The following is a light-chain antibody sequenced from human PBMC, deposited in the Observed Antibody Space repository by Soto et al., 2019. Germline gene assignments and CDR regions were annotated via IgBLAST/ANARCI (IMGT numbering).Light chain of an antibody. Sequence: SALPQPASVSGSPGQSITLSCTGTSSDVGGYNYVSWYQQHPGKAPKLMIYDVINRPSGVSNRFSGSKSGNTASLTISGLQAEDEADYYCSSYASSSTVVFGGGTKLTVL. CDR1: SSDVGGYNY. J-gene: IGLJ2*01. CDR3: SSYASSSTVV. CDR2: DVI. V-gene: IGLV2-14*01.